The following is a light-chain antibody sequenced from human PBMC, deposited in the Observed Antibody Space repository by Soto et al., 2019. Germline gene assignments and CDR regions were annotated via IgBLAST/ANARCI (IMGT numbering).Light chain of an antibody. CDR1: QSVSSSY. CDR2: GAS. V-gene: IGKV3-20*01. J-gene: IGKJ3*01. CDR3: QRYGRSRFT. Sequence: EIVLTQSPGTLSLSPGERATLSCRASQSVSSSYLAWYQQKPGQAPRLLIYGASSRATGIPDRFSGSGSGTDFTLTISRLEPEDFAVYYCQRYGRSRFTFGPGTKVDIK.